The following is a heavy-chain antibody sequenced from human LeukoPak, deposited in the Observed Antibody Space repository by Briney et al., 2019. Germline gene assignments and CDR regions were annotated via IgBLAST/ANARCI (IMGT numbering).Heavy chain of an antibody. D-gene: IGHD6-19*01. CDR3: ASLRLVDY. Sequence: ASVKVSCTASGYTFTGYYMRWVRQAPGQGLGWMGLMNTNSGDTSYAQKFQDRVTMTRDPSVPTAYIELTRLTPDDTAVYYCASLRLVDYWGQGTLVTVSS. J-gene: IGHJ4*02. V-gene: IGHV1-2*02. CDR1: GYTFTGYY. CDR2: MNTNSGDT.